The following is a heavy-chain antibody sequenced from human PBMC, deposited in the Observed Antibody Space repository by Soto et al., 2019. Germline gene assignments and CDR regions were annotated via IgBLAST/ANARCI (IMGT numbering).Heavy chain of an antibody. CDR3: ARPYGGKIGDAFDV. J-gene: IGHJ3*01. D-gene: IGHD2-15*01. CDR2: ITDSGGST. Sequence: EVQLLESGGGLVQPGGSLRLSCAASGFTFSNYAMGWVRQAPGKGLVWVSTITDSGGSTYYTPSVKGRFAVSRDNSKNTLYLEVNSLRAEDTAVYFCARPYGGKIGDAFDVWGQGTVVTVSS. V-gene: IGHV3-23*01. CDR1: GFTFSNYA.